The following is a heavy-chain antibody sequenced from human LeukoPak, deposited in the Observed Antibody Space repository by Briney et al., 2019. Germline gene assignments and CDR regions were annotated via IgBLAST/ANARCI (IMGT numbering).Heavy chain of an antibody. CDR3: AKDRTVFGAGDAFDI. V-gene: IGHV3-23*01. Sequence: GGSLRLSCAASGFTFNNYAMSWVRQAPGKGLGWVSIISDTGGSTYYADSVKGRFTISRDNSKNTLYLQMNSLRAEDTALYCYAKDRTVFGAGDAFDIWGQGTMVTVSS. J-gene: IGHJ3*02. CDR1: GFTFNNYA. CDR2: ISDTGGST. D-gene: IGHD3-10*02.